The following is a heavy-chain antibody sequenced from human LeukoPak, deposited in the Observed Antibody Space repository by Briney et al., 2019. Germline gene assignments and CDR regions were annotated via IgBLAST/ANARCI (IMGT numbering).Heavy chain of an antibody. Sequence: GGSLRLSCAASGFTFSSYWMSWVRQAPGKGLEWVANIKQDGSEKYYVDSVKGRFTISRDNANNSLYLQMNSLTVADTAVYYCVRSARTFDYWGQGTLVTVSS. J-gene: IGHJ4*02. V-gene: IGHV3-7*01. D-gene: IGHD1-7*01. CDR1: GFTFSSYW. CDR2: IKQDGSEK. CDR3: VRSARTFDY.